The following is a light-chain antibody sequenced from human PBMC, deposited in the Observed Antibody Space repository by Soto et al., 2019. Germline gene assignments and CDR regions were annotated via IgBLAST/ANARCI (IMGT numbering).Light chain of an antibody. CDR2: GAS. J-gene: IGKJ1*01. CDR3: QQYDNLPPWT. V-gene: IGKV3-15*01. Sequence: EIVMTQSTVTLSVSPGEGATLSCKASQSVGTYLAWYQQKPGQAPRLLIYGASTRATGVPARFSGGGSGTEFTLTISSLQSEDFAIYHCQQYDNLPPWTFGQGTKVEIK. CDR1: QSVGTY.